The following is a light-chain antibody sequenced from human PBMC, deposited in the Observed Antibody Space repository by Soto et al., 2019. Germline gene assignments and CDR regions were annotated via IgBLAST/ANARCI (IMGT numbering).Light chain of an antibody. J-gene: IGLJ2*01. V-gene: IGLV2-14*01. Sequence: QSALTQPASVSGSPGQSITIACTGTSSDVGGYNYVSWYHQHPGKAPKLLISEVSNRPLGVSNRFSGSKSGNTASLTISGLQAEDEAYYYCSAYTSSSPVVFGGGTKLTVL. CDR2: EVS. CDR1: SSDVGGYNY. CDR3: SAYTSSSPVV.